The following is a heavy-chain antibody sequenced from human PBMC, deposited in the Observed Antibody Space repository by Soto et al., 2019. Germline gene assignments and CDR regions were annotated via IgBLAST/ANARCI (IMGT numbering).Heavy chain of an antibody. CDR1: GFTFSTYA. CDR2: ISGSGDST. D-gene: IGHD2-15*01. V-gene: IGHV3-23*01. Sequence: PGGSLRLSCAASGFTFSTYAMSWVRQAPGKGLEWVSAISGSGDSTYYADSVKGRFTISRDNSRNTLYLHMNSLRAEDTAVYYCAKGSGHCSGGSCYAPTDYWGQGTLVTVSS. J-gene: IGHJ4*02. CDR3: AKGSGHCSGGSCYAPTDY.